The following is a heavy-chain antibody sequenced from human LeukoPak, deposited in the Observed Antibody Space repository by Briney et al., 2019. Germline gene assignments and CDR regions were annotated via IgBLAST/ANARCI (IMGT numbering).Heavy chain of an antibody. CDR1: GFTFSAFA. CDR2: IRSTGAST. J-gene: IGHJ3*02. Sequence: TGGPLRLSCAASGFTFSAFAMTWVRQAPGKGLEWVSTIRSTGASTYYADSVKGRFTISRDNSKNTLYLQMNILTAKDTAVYYCAKGALYGSGSYYSAFDIWGQGTMVTVSS. V-gene: IGHV3-23*01. CDR3: AKGALYGSGSYYSAFDI. D-gene: IGHD3-10*01.